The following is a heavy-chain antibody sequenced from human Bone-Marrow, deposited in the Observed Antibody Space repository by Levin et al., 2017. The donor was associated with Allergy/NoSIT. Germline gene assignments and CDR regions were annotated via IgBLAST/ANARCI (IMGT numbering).Heavy chain of an antibody. V-gene: IGHV3-23*05. J-gene: IGHJ4*02. CDR1: GFTFSSYA. D-gene: IGHD5-12*01. CDR3: VHSPHVRLLGVFDS. Sequence: LSLTCATSGFTFSSYAMTWVRQAPGKGLEWVSTIYGAGSSGNIYYAASVEGRFTISRDNSRRTLYLQMNSLGAEDTAVYYCVHSPHVRLLGVFDSWGQGTLVTVSS. CDR2: IYGAGSSGNI.